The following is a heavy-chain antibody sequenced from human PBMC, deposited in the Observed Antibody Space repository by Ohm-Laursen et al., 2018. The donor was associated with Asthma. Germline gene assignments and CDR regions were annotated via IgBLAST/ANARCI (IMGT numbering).Heavy chain of an antibody. CDR3: VTDAWRSYVH. D-gene: IGHD1-26*01. CDR2: INPLGYEK. V-gene: IGHV3-7*01. J-gene: IGHJ4*02. CDR1: GVAFTDSW. Sequence: SLRLSCTASGVAFTDSWMSWVRQLPGGSLEWVAKINPLGYEKYYMDSVRGRFTASRDNAKNSLYLEMNSLRVEDTAVYYCVTDAWRSYVHWGLGTLVTVSS.